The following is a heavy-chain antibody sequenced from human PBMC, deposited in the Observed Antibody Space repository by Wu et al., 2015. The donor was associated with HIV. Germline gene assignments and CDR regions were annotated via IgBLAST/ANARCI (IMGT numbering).Heavy chain of an antibody. D-gene: IGHD2-15*01. CDR3: SSCERSGGRCYDLEAGAYYAMDV. CDR1: GGTFSSYA. CDR2: IIPILETT. V-gene: IGHV1-69*15. J-gene: IGHJ6*02. Sequence: QVQLVQSGAEVKKPGSSVKVSCKASGGTFSSYAISWVRQAPGQGLEWMGRIIPILETTGYTQKFQGRVTITADESTGTAYMEMRSLRSDDTAVYYCSSCERSGGRCYDLEAGAYYAMDVWGQGTTVIVS.